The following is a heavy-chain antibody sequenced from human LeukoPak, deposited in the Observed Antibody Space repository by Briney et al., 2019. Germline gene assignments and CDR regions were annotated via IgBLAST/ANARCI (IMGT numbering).Heavy chain of an antibody. Sequence: PGGSLRLSCAASGFTFSSYAMSWVRQAPGRGLEWVSAISGSGVSTYYADSVKGRFTISRDIFKNTLYLQMNSLRAEDTAVYYCAELGITMIGGVWGKGTTVTISS. V-gene: IGHV3-23*01. D-gene: IGHD3-10*02. CDR3: AELGITMIGGV. CDR1: GFTFSSYA. J-gene: IGHJ6*04. CDR2: ISGSGVST.